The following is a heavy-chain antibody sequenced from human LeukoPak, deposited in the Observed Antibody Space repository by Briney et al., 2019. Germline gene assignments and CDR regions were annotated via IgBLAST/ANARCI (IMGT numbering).Heavy chain of an antibody. J-gene: IGHJ6*04. V-gene: IGHV3-15*01. Sequence: GGSLRLSCAASGFTFSNAWMSWVRQAPGKGREWVVRIKSKTDGGTTDYAAPVKGRFTISRDDSKNTLYLQMNSLKTEDTAVYYCTTLDYYGSGSYLQLYYYYYGMDVWGKGTTVTVSS. D-gene: IGHD3-10*01. CDR2: IKSKTDGGTT. CDR3: TTLDYYGSGSYLQLYYYYYGMDV. CDR1: GFTFSNAW.